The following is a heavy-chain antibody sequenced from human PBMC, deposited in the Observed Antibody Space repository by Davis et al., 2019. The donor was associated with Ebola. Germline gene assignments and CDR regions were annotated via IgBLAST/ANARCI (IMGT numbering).Heavy chain of an antibody. Sequence: AASVKVSCKASGYTFTNYYIHWVRQAPGQGLEWMGRINPSNGGTNYAQKFQGRVTMTRDTSISTVYLELSSLRSDDTAIYYCARSCISARCFLLYAMDVWGKGTTVTVSS. CDR1: GYTFTNYY. CDR3: ARSCISARCFLLYAMDV. CDR2: INPSNGGT. V-gene: IGHV1-2*06. D-gene: IGHD3-16*02. J-gene: IGHJ6*03.